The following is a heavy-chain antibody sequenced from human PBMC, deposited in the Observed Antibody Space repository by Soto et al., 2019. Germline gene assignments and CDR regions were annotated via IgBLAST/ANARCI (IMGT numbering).Heavy chain of an antibody. CDR2: IIPIFGTA. V-gene: IGHV1-69*06. Sequence: SVKVSCKASGGTFSSYAISWVRQAPGQGLEWMGGIIPIFGTANYAQKFQGRVTITADKSASTAYMELSSLRSEDTAVYYCARDLRADYDSSGYYRPPDAFDIWGQGTMVTVSS. J-gene: IGHJ3*02. CDR3: ARDLRADYDSSGYYRPPDAFDI. D-gene: IGHD3-22*01. CDR1: GGTFSSYA.